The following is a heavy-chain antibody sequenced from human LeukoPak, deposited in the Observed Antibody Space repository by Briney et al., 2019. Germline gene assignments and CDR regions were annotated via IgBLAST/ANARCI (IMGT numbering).Heavy chain of an antibody. CDR3: ARGVVPAAKKRGYYYYMDV. CDR2: INHSGST. V-gene: IGHV4-34*01. CDR1: GGSLSGYY. J-gene: IGHJ6*03. Sequence: SETLSLTCAVYGGSLSGYYWSWIRQPPGKGLEWIGEINHSGSTNYNPSLKSRVTISVDTSKNQFSLKLSSVTAADTAVYYCARGVVPAAKKRGYYYYMDVWGKGTTVTVSS. D-gene: IGHD2-2*01.